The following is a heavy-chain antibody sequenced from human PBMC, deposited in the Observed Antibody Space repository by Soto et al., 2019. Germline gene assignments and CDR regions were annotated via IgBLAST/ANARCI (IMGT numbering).Heavy chain of an antibody. J-gene: IGHJ3*02. V-gene: IGHV1-18*01. CDR3: ARYCSGGSCYSPFAFDI. Sequence: SSVKVSCKASGYAFTSCGISWVRQETGQGLEWMGWISAYNGNTNYAQKLQGRVTMTTDTSTSTAYMELRSLRSDDTAVYYCARYCSGGSCYSPFAFDIWVQGTMVTVSS. CDR2: ISAYNGNT. D-gene: IGHD2-15*01. CDR1: GYAFTSCG.